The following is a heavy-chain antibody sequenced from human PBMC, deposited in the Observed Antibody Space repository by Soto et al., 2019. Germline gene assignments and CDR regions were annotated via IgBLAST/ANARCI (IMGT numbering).Heavy chain of an antibody. D-gene: IGHD1-1*01. J-gene: IGHJ3*02. CDR2: IYYSGSP. CDR3: ARIIQGSQSRGFDI. V-gene: IGHV4-61*01. CDR1: DGSISSGCYY. Sequence: SETLSLTCTVSDGSISSGCYYWSWIRQPPGKGLEWIGYIYYSGSPNYNPSLKSRVTISVDTSKSQFSLKLTSVTAADTAVYYCARIIQGSQSRGFDIWGQGTMVTVSS.